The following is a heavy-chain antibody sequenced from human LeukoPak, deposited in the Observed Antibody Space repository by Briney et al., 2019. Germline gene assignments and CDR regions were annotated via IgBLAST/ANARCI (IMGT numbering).Heavy chain of an antibody. V-gene: IGHV3-7*01. D-gene: IGHD3-3*01. CDR3: ARRRVGVVIKGFDY. CDR1: GFTFSNYA. CDR2: IKQDGSEK. J-gene: IGHJ4*02. Sequence: PGGSLRLSCAASGFTFSNYAMSWVRQAPGKGLEWVANIKQDGSEKYYVDSVKGRFTISRDNAKNSLYLQMNSLRAEDTAVYYCARRRVGVVIKGFDYWGQGTLVTVSS.